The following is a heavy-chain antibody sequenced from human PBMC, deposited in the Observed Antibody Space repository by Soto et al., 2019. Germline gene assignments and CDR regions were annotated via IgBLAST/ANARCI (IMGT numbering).Heavy chain of an antibody. Sequence: QVQLQESGPGLVKPSETLSLTCAVSGASITDNNWWSWVRQSPGKGLEWIGEVVHWGTSNYNPSLGSRVTVSMDRSKNQVSLPLISVTAADSAVYYCARHVGVPGTRGFDYWGQGILVTVSS. V-gene: IGHV4-4*02. CDR1: GASITDNNW. CDR2: VVHWGTS. CDR3: ARHVGVPGTRGFDY. D-gene: IGHD6-19*01. J-gene: IGHJ4*02.